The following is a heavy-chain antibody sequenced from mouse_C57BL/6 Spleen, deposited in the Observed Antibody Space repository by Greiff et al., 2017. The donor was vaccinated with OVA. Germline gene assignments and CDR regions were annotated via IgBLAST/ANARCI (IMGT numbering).Heavy chain of an antibody. J-gene: IGHJ4*01. Sequence: VQLKESGPGLVKPSQSLSLTCSVTGYSITSGYYWNWIRQFPGNKLEWMGYISYDGSNNYNPSLKNRISITRDTSKNQFFLKLNSVTTEDTTTDYCARDRGDGYSYAMDYWGQGTSVTVSS. CDR1: GYSITSGYY. CDR3: ARDRGDGYSYAMDY. V-gene: IGHV3-6*01. CDR2: ISYDGSN. D-gene: IGHD2-3*01.